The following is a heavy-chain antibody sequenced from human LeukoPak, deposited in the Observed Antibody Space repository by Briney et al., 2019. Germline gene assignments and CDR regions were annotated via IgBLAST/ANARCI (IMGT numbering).Heavy chain of an antibody. J-gene: IGHJ1*01. CDR2: ISGSGGST. V-gene: IGHV3-23*01. CDR1: RFTFSSYA. Sequence: PGGSLRLSCAASRFTFSSYAVSWVRQAPGKGLEWVSAISGSGGSTYYADSVKGRFTISRDNSKNTLYLQMNSLRAEDTALYYCAKAAAGTTEYFQHWGQGTLVTVSS. CDR3: AKAAAGTTEYFQH. D-gene: IGHD6-13*01.